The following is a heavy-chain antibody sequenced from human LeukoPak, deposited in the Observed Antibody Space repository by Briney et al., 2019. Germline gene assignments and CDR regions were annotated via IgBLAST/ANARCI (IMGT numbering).Heavy chain of an antibody. V-gene: IGHV1-2*02. CDR1: GYIFTGYY. CDR2: INPNSGGT. CDR3: AIHPAGQQLAFDS. Sequence: ASVKVSCKASGYIFTGYYMHWVRQAPGQGLTWMGWINPNSGGTNYAQKFQGRVTMTRDTSISTAYMEVSRLRSDDTAVYYCAIHPAGQQLAFDSWGQGTLVTVSS. D-gene: IGHD6-13*01. J-gene: IGHJ4*02.